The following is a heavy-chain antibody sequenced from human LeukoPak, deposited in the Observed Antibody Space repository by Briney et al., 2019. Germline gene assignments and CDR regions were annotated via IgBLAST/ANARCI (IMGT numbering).Heavy chain of an antibody. CDR2: ISYDGSNK. D-gene: IGHD3-22*01. CDR3: ARDRYYDSSGYSPAFDY. V-gene: IGHV3-30*01. CDR1: GFTFSSYA. Sequence: GGSLRLSCAASGFTFSSYAMHWVRQAPGKGLEWVVVISYDGSNKYYADSVKGRFTISRDNSKNTLYLQMNSLRAEDTAVYYCARDRYYDSSGYSPAFDYWGQGTLVTVSS. J-gene: IGHJ4*02.